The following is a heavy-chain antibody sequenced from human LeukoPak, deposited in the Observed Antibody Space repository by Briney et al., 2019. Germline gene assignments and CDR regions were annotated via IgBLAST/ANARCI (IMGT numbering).Heavy chain of an antibody. J-gene: IGHJ4*02. Sequence: PGGSLRLSCAASGFIFSIYGMHWVRQAPGKGLEWVALMAGDGINIYYADSVKGRFTISRDNSKNTVYLQMNSPRPEDTAVYYCAKAAVYSNRWTPFDDWGQGTLVTVSS. CDR2: MAGDGINI. CDR1: GFIFSIYG. V-gene: IGHV3-30*18. CDR3: AKAAVYSNRWTPFDD. D-gene: IGHD6-13*01.